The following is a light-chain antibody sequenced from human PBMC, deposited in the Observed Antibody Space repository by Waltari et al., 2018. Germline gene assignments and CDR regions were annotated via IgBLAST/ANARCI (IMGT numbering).Light chain of an antibody. Sequence: QLVLTQSPSASASLGASVKLTCTLSSGHSSNVLAGLQQQPEKGPRYLMKVNSDGSHSKGDEIPDRFSGSSSGAERYLTISSLQSEDEADYYCQTGGHGTWVFGGGTKLTVL. CDR1: SGHSSNV. CDR2: VNSDGSH. V-gene: IGLV4-69*01. CDR3: QTGGHGTWV. J-gene: IGLJ3*02.